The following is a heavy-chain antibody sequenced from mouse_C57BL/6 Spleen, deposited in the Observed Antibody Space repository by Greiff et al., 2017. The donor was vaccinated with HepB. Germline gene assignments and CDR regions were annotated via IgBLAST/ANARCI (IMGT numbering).Heavy chain of an antibody. Sequence: EVKLMESGGGLVQPGGSLSLSCAASGFTFTDYYMSWVRQPPGKALEWLGFIRNKANGYTTEYSASVKGRFTISRDNSQSILYLQMNALRAEDSATYYCARYKGYSNSWFAYWGQGTLVTVSA. CDR2: IRNKANGYTT. V-gene: IGHV7-3*01. J-gene: IGHJ3*01. D-gene: IGHD2-5*01. CDR3: ARYKGYSNSWFAY. CDR1: GFTFTDYY.